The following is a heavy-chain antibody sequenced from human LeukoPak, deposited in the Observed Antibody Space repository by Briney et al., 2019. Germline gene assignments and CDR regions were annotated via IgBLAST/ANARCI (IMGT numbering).Heavy chain of an antibody. J-gene: IGHJ4*02. Sequence: ASVKVSCKASGYIFITYGITWVRQAPGQGLEWMGWISVNNDNTKYSKEVQDRVTLTTDTSTRTAYMELRSLRFDDTAVYYCARGGGWLAVDYWGQGTLVTVSS. D-gene: IGHD6-19*01. V-gene: IGHV1-18*01. CDR3: ARGGGWLAVDY. CDR2: ISVNNDNT. CDR1: GYIFITYG.